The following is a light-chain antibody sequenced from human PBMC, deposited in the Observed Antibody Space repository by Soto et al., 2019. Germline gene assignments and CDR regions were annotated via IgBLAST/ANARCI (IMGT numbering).Light chain of an antibody. CDR3: QQYVEGTPIT. Sequence: EILLTQSPGSLSVLPGERASLSCRASQNVNNRLAWYQQKAGQAPRLLISGASSRATGIPDRFSGSGSGTDFTLTISRLESDDFALYYCQQYVEGTPITFGQGTRLEIK. CDR1: QNVNNR. CDR2: GAS. J-gene: IGKJ5*01. V-gene: IGKV3-20*01.